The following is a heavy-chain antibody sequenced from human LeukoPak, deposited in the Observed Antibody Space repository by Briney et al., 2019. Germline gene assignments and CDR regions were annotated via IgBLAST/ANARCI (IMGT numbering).Heavy chain of an antibody. V-gene: IGHV4-59*01. J-gene: IGHJ4*02. CDR2: IYYSGST. CDR1: GGSISSYY. Sequence: SETLSLTCTVSGGSISSYYWSWIRQPPGKGLEWIGYIYYSGSTNYNPSLKRRVTISVDTSKNQFSLKLSSVTAADTAVYYCARDRGPMGYWGQGTLVTVSS. D-gene: IGHD3-10*01. CDR3: ARDRGPMGY.